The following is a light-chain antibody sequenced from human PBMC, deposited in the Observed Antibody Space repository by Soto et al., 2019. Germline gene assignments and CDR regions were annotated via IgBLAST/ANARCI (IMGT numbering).Light chain of an antibody. Sequence: EIVMTQSPATLSVSPGERATLSCRASHGVSTNLAWYQQKPGQAPRLLIYGASSRATGIPDRFSGSGSGTDFTLTISRLDPEDFAVYYCQQYGSSPLTFGQGTKV. J-gene: IGKJ1*01. CDR3: QQYGSSPLT. CDR2: GAS. V-gene: IGKV3-20*01. CDR1: HGVSTN.